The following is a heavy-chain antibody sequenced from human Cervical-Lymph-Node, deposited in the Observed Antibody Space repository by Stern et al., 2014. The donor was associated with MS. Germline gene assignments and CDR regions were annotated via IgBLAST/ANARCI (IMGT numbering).Heavy chain of an antibody. J-gene: IGHJ4*02. CDR3: ARYSG. D-gene: IGHD2-21*01. CDR1: GGTFANYT. V-gene: IGHV1-69*06. CDR2: IIPFFGTT. Sequence: QVQLGQSGAEVKKPGSSVKVSCKASGGTFANYTISWVRQAPGLGLEWMGEIIPFFGTTTYAQNFQGRVTITADTTTTTAYMELSSLRSEDTAVYYCARYSGWGQETLVIVSS.